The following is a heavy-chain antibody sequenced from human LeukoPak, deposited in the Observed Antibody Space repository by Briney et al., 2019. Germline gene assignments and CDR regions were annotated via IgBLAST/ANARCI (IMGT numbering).Heavy chain of an antibody. CDR3: MRTGDGGLKDGYFDL. CDR2: ISSRSSYT. D-gene: IGHD7-27*01. CDR1: GFTFSDYY. Sequence: GGSLRLSCAASGFTFSDYYMSWIRQAPGKGLEWLSYISSRSSYTNDADSVKGRFTISRDNAKNSLFLQMTSLRADDTAVYYCMRTGDGGLKDGYFDLWGRGTLVTVSS. J-gene: IGHJ2*01. V-gene: IGHV3-11*03.